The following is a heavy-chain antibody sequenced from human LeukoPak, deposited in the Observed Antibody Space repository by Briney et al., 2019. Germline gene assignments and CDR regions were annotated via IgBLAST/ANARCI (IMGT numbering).Heavy chain of an antibody. CDR2: INWNGGST. CDR3: ARAARYYYNSFEDFGAFDI. D-gene: IGHD3-22*01. Sequence: PGGSLRLSCAASGFTFDDYGMSWVRQAPGKGLEWVSGINWNGGSTGYADSVKGRFSISRGNAKNSLYLQMNSLRAEDTALYYCARAARYYYNSFEDFGAFDIWGQGTMVTVSS. J-gene: IGHJ3*02. V-gene: IGHV3-20*04. CDR1: GFTFDDYG.